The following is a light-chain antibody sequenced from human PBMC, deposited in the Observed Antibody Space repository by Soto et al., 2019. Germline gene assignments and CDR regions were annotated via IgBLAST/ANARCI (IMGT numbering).Light chain of an antibody. V-gene: IGKV3-15*01. CDR3: QQYNNWWT. CDR1: QSVSNN. Sequence: EIVMTQSPATLSVSPGERATLSCRASQSVSNNLAWYQKKPGQAPRLLIYGASTRATGIPARFSGSGSGTEFTLTISSLQAEDVAFYYWQQYNNWWTFGHGTRVDIK. J-gene: IGKJ1*01. CDR2: GAS.